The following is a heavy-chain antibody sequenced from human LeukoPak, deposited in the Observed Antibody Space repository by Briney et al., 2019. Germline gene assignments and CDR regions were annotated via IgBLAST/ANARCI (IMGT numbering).Heavy chain of an antibody. CDR3: ATVHRSGGSCYDGSYYGMDV. CDR1: GFNFIVYR. D-gene: IGHD2-15*01. CDR2: LNPSSTTI. J-gene: IGHJ6*02. Sequence: SWGSLRLSCAASGFNFIVYRMNRVRQAPGKELEGLSYLNPSSTTIYYADSVKGRFTDSRDNAKNSLYLQMNSLRDEDTAVYYCATVHRSGGSCYDGSYYGMDVWGQGTTVTVSS. V-gene: IGHV3-48*02.